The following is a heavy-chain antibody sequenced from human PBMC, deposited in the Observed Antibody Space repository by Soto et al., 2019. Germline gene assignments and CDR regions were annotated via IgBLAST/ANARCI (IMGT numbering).Heavy chain of an antibody. CDR1: GGSFSGYY. CDR2: INHSGST. D-gene: IGHD6-13*01. CDR3: ARGLKAYSSSWYSYYYYMDV. J-gene: IGHJ6*03. Sequence: PSETLSLTCAVYGGSFSGYYWSWIRQPPGKGLEWIGEINHSGSTNYNPSLKSRVTISVDTSKNQFSLKLSSVTAADTAVYYCARGLKAYSSSWYSYYYYMDVWGKGTTVTVSS. V-gene: IGHV4-34*01.